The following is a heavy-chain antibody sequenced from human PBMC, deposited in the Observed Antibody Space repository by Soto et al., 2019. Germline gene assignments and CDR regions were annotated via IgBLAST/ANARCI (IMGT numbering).Heavy chain of an antibody. CDR2: ISGSGGST. D-gene: IGHD2-2*01. CDR1: GFTFSSYA. V-gene: IGHV3-23*01. CDR3: AKEIVPANYYYYYGMDV. J-gene: IGHJ6*02. Sequence: GGSLRLSCAASGFTFSSYAMSWVRQAPGKGLEWVSAISGSGGSTYYADSVKGRFTISRDNSKNTLYLQMNSLRAEDTAVYYCAKEIVPANYYYYYGMDVWGQGTTVTVSS.